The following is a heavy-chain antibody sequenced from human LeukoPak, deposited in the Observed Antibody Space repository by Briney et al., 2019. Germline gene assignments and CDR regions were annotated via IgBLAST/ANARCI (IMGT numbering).Heavy chain of an antibody. V-gene: IGHV1-2*02. CDR3: ERAAVVTAIGY. D-gene: IGHD2-21*02. CDR1: GYTFTSYY. CDR2: INPNSGGT. J-gene: IGHJ4*02. Sequence: ASVKVSCKASGYTFTSYYMHWVRQAPGQGLEWMGWINPNSGGTNYAQKFQGRVTMTRDTSISTAYMELSRLRSDDTAVYYCERAAVVTAIGYWGQGTLVTVSS.